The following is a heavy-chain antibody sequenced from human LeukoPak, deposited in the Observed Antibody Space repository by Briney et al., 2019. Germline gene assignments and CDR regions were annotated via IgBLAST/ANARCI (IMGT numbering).Heavy chain of an antibody. V-gene: IGHV4-59*12. CDR3: ARELISGSYYPDAFDI. CDR2: IYYSGST. Sequence: SETLSLTCTVSGGSISSYYWSWIRQPPGKGLEWIGYIYYSGSTNYNPSLKSRVTISVDTSKNQFSLKLSSVTAADTAVYYCARELISGSYYPDAFDIWGQGTMVTVSS. J-gene: IGHJ3*02. D-gene: IGHD1-26*01. CDR1: GGSISSYY.